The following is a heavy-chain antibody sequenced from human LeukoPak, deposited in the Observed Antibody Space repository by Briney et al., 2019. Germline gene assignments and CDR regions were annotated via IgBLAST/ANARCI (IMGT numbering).Heavy chain of an antibody. D-gene: IGHD3-9*01. Sequence: PSETLSLTCSVSGGSITNGSYYWGWIRQPPGKGLEWIGSIYYSGSTYFNPSLKSRVTMSVDTSKTQFSLKLSSVTAADTAVYYCARKYYDIFTGYPYYFDYWGQGTLVTVSS. CDR2: IYYSGST. V-gene: IGHV4-39*01. J-gene: IGHJ4*02. CDR1: GGSITNGSYY. CDR3: ARKYYDIFTGYPYYFDY.